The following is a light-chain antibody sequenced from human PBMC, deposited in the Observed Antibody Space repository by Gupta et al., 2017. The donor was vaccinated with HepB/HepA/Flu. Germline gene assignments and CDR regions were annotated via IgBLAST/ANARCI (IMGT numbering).Light chain of an antibody. V-gene: IGKV3-11*01. CDR3: QKRSNWPPYT. J-gene: IGKJ2*01. CDR2: DAS. CDR1: QSVGTY. Sequence: DIVLTQSPATLSLSPRERATLSCRASQSVGTYLAWYQQKPGQTPRLLVYDASNRATGIPARFSGSESGTDFTLTISSLEPEDFAVYYCQKRSNWPPYTFGQGTRLEI.